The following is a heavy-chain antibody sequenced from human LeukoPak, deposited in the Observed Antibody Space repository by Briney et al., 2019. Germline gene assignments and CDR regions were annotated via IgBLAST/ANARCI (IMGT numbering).Heavy chain of an antibody. CDR2: INWKGDTT. V-gene: IGHV3-20*04. CDR3: ARVQQYDKFDY. CDR1: GFTFDDYD. Sequence: GGSLRLSCAASGFTFDDYDMTWVRQAPGKGLEWVSSINWKGDTTSYVDSVKGRFTISRDNAKNSLYLQMNSLRAEDTASYFCARVQQYDKFDYWGQGTLVTVSS. D-gene: IGHD3-22*01. J-gene: IGHJ4*02.